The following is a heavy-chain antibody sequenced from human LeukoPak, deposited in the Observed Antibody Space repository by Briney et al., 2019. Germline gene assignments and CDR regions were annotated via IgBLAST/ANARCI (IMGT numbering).Heavy chain of an antibody. CDR2: INTNTGNP. Sequence: ASVKVSCKASGYTFTSYAMNWVRQAPGQGLEWMGWINTNTGNPTYAQGFTGRFVFSLDTSVSTAYLQISSLKAEDTAVYYCARVYYGSGSYYYYYYMDVWGKGTTVTVSS. D-gene: IGHD3-10*01. CDR3: ARVYYGSGSYYYYYYMDV. V-gene: IGHV7-4-1*02. J-gene: IGHJ6*03. CDR1: GYTFTSYA.